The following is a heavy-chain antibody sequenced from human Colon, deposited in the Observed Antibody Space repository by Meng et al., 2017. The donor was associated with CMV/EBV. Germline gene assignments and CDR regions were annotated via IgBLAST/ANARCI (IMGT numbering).Heavy chain of an antibody. CDR1: GFSVSRNY. D-gene: IGHD2-21*02. Sequence: GGSLRLSCAASGFSVSRNYISWVRQRPGQGLEWLSVIYDTGTRYYADSVKGRFTVSRDESKNTVFLQMNNLRAEDTAVYYCARNRLECGGDCYFADSWGQGTLVTVLL. CDR2: IYDTGTR. CDR3: ARNRLECGGDCYFADS. J-gene: IGHJ4*02. V-gene: IGHV3-66*01.